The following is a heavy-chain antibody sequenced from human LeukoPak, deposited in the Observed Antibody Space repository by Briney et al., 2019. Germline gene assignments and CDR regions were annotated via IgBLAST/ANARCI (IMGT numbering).Heavy chain of an antibody. CDR3: ARDSDTYDYVWGSYRFDY. D-gene: IGHD3-16*02. CDR1: GYTFTSYD. CDR2: MNPNSGNT. V-gene: IGHV1-8*01. J-gene: IGHJ4*02. Sequence: ASVKVSCKASGYTFTSYDINWVRQATGQGLEWMGWMNPNSGNTGYAQKFQGRVTMTRNTSISTAYMELSSLRSEDTAVYYCARDSDTYDYVWGSYRFDYWGQGTLVTVSS.